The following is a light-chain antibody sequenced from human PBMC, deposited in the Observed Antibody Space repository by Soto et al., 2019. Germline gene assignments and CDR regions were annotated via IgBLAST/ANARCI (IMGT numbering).Light chain of an antibody. V-gene: IGKV2D-29*01. CDR2: EVS. CDR1: QTLQRSAGKTH. CDR3: MQSIRLPYT. J-gene: IGKJ2*01. Sequence: DLVMTQTPLSLSVTPGQPASISCKSSQTLQRSAGKTHLCWYLQKPGQPPQLLISEVSNRFSGVPDKFSGSVSGTDFTLKISRVEAEDVGVYYCMQSIRLPYTFGQGTKLEIK.